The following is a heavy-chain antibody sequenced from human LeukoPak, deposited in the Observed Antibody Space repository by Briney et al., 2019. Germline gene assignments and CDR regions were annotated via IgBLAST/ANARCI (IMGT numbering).Heavy chain of an antibody. D-gene: IGHD1-14*01. Sequence: PGGSLRLSCAASGFTVSSNYISWVRQAPGKGLEWVSVIYSGGDTYYADSVKGRFTISRDNSKNTLYLQMNSLRPEDTAVYYCARSPPQRGGEYYFDYWGQGTLVTVSS. CDR2: IYSGGDT. CDR1: GFTVSSNY. J-gene: IGHJ4*02. CDR3: ARSPPQRGGEYYFDY. V-gene: IGHV3-66*02.